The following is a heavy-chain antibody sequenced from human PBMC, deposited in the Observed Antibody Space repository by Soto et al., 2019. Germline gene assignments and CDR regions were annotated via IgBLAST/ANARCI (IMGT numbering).Heavy chain of an antibody. CDR1: GYSFTSYW. V-gene: IGHV5-51*01. CDR2: IYPGDSDT. J-gene: IGHJ5*02. D-gene: IGHD3-10*01. CDR3: ARQVDTVTTPYGMVRGVGNWFDP. Sequence: GESLKISCKGSGYSFTSYWIGWVRQMPGKGLEWMGIIYPGDSDTRYSPSFQGQVTISADKSISTAYLQGSSLKASDTAMYYCARQVDTVTTPYGMVRGVGNWFDPWGQGTLVTVSS.